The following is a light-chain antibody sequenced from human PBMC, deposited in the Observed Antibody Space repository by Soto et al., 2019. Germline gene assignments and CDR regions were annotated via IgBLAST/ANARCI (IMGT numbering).Light chain of an antibody. CDR2: KAS. V-gene: IGKV1-5*03. J-gene: IGKJ1*01. CDR3: QQYSYFAT. CDR1: QSISSW. Sequence: DIQMTQSPSTLSASVGDRVTITCRASQSISSWLTWYQQKAGQAPKLLIYKASIVESGVPSRFSGSGSGTEFTLTISSLQHDDSATYYCQQYSYFATFGQGTRVEVK.